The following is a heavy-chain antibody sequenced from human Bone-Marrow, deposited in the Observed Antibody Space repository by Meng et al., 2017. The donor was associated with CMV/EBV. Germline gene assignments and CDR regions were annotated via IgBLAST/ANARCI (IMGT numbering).Heavy chain of an antibody. Sequence: GESLKISCAASGFTFSNAWMSWVRQDPGKGLEWVGRIKSKTDGGTTDYAAPVKGRFTSSRDDSKNTLYLQMTSLKTEDTAVYYCTTGGSVLPAVIVGAFDIWGQGTMVTVSS. V-gene: IGHV3-15*01. CDR2: IKSKTDGGTT. CDR3: TTGGSVLPAVIVGAFDI. D-gene: IGHD2-2*01. CDR1: GFTFSNAW. J-gene: IGHJ3*02.